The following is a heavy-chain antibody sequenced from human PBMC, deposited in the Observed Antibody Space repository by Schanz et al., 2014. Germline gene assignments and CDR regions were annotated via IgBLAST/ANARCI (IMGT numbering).Heavy chain of an antibody. J-gene: IGHJ3*02. CDR3: TRGGYSYALSAFDI. Sequence: VQSVHSGTEVQKLGASVKVSCKASGYTFTSYGISWVRQAPGQGLEWMGWISPYNGNTNYAQKLQGRVTMTTDTSTSTAYMELRSLRSDDTALYYCTRGGYSYALSAFDIWGQGTMVTVSS. D-gene: IGHD5-18*01. CDR1: GYTFTSYG. CDR2: ISPYNGNT. V-gene: IGHV1-18*01.